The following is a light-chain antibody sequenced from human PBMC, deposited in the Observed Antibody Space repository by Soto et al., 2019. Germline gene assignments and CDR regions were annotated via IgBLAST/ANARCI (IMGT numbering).Light chain of an antibody. Sequence: QSVLTQPPSVSAAPGQRITISCSGSGSNIGNNYVSWYQQLPGTAPRVLIYVNNKRPSGIPDRFSGSKSGTSATLDITGLQTGDEADYFCGTWDSSLSAVVFGGGTKVTV. J-gene: IGLJ2*01. V-gene: IGLV1-51*01. CDR3: GTWDSSLSAVV. CDR1: GSNIGNNY. CDR2: VNN.